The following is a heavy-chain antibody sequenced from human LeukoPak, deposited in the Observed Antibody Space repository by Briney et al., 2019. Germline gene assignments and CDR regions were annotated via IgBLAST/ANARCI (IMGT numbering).Heavy chain of an antibody. D-gene: IGHD2-2*01. CDR3: AGGTYAFDI. CDR1: GFTFSDYY. CDR2: ISSSTSYT. V-gene: IGHV3-11*06. J-gene: IGHJ3*02. Sequence: GGSLRLSCAASGFTFSDYYMSWIRQAPGKGLEWVSYISSSTSYTNYADSVKGRFTISRDNAKNSPYLQMNSLRAEDTAVYYCAGGTYAFDIWGQGTMVTVSS.